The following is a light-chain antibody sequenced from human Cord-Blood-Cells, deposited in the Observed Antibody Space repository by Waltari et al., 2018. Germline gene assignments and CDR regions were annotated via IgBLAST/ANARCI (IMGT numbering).Light chain of an antibody. CDR3: QQSYSTPWT. J-gene: IGKJ1*01. V-gene: IGKV1-39*01. CDR1: QSISSY. CDR2: AAS. Sequence: DIQMPQSPSSLSASVGDRATIPCRASQSISSYLNWVQQKPGKAPKLLIYAASNLQSGVPSRFSGSGAWTGFTLTISSLQPEDFATYYWQQSYSTPWTFGQGTKVEIK.